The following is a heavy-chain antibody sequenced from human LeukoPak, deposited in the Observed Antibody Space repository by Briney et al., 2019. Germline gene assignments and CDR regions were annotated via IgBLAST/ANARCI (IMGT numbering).Heavy chain of an antibody. Sequence: PSETLSLTCTVSGGSISSSSYYWGWIRQPPGKGLEWIGSIYYSGSTYYNPSLKSRVTISVDTSKNQFSLKLGSVTAADTAVYYCARSVGSLYCSGGSCYSVGYWGQGTLVTVSS. D-gene: IGHD2-15*01. V-gene: IGHV4-39*01. CDR1: GGSISSSSYY. CDR3: ARSVGSLYCSGGSCYSVGY. CDR2: IYYSGST. J-gene: IGHJ4*02.